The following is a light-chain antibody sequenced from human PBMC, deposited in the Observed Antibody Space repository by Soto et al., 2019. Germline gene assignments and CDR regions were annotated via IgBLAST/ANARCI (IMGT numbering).Light chain of an antibody. V-gene: IGKV3D-20*02. CDR2: DAS. J-gene: IGKJ5*01. Sequence: DIVLTQSPGTLSLSPGERATLSCRASQSVSSSYLAWYQQKPGQAPRLLIYDASNRATGIPARFSGSGSGTDFTLTISSLEPEDFAVYYCQQRSNWPPITFGQGTRPEIK. CDR1: QSVSSSY. CDR3: QQRSNWPPIT.